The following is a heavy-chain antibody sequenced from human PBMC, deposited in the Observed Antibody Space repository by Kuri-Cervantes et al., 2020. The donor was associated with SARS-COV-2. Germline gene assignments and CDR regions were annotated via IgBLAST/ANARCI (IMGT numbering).Heavy chain of an antibody. Sequence: GESLKISCAASGFTFSSYGMHWVRQAPGKGLEWVAFIRYDGSNKYYADSVKGRFTISRDNSKNTLYLQMNSLRAEDTAVYYCARDGYFDWLFQGDYFDYWGQGTLVTVSS. D-gene: IGHD3-9*01. V-gene: IGHV3-30*02. J-gene: IGHJ4*02. CDR1: GFTFSSYG. CDR2: IRYDGSNK. CDR3: ARDGYFDWLFQGDYFDY.